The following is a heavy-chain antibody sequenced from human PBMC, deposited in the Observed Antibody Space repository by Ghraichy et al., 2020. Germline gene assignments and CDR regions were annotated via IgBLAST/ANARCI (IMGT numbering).Heavy chain of an antibody. V-gene: IGHV1-24*01. D-gene: IGHD3-10*01. CDR2: FDPEDGET. Sequence: APVKVSCKVSGYTLTELSMHWVRQAPGKGLEWMGGFDPEDGETIYAQKFQGRVTMTEDTSTDTAYMELSSLRSEDTAVYYCATARGYYGSGSYDFDYWGQGTLVTVSS. J-gene: IGHJ4*02. CDR3: ATARGYYGSGSYDFDY. CDR1: GYTLTELS.